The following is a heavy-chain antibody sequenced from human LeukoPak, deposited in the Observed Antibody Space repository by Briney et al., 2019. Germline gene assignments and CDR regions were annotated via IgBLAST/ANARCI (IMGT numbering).Heavy chain of an antibody. CDR2: IYTSGST. J-gene: IGHJ3*02. Sequence: SETLSLTCNVSGYSISSGYYWGWIRQPPGKGLEWIGRIYTSGSTNYNPSLKSRVTMSVDTSKNQFSLKLSSVTAADTAVYYCARDKSRTYGSADAFDIWGRGTMVTVSS. CDR1: GYSISSGYY. V-gene: IGHV4-38-2*02. CDR3: ARDKSRTYGSADAFDI. D-gene: IGHD3-10*01.